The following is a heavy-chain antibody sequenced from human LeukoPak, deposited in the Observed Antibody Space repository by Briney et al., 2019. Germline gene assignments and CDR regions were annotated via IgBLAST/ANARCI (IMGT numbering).Heavy chain of an antibody. CDR2: IYHSGST. CDR1: GYSISSGYY. V-gene: IGHV4-38-2*01. D-gene: IGHD3-22*01. J-gene: IGHJ3*02. CDR3: ARSYYDSSGYRLAAFDI. Sequence: SETLSLTCAVSGYSISSGYYWGWIRPPPGKGLEWIGSIYHSGSTYYNPSLKSRVTISVDTSKNQFSLKLSSVTAADTAVYYCARSYYDSSGYRLAAFDIWGQGTMVTVSS.